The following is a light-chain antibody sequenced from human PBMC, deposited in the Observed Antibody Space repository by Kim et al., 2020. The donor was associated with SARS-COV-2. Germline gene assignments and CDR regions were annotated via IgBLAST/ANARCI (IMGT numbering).Light chain of an antibody. V-gene: IGKV1-6*01. Sequence: ASVGDRVTITCRASQGIRNDLGWYQQKPGKAPKLLIYAASSLQSGVPSRFSGSGSGTDFTLTFSSLQPEDFATYYCLQDYNYPRTFGQGTKVDIK. J-gene: IGKJ1*01. CDR1: QGIRND. CDR3: LQDYNYPRT. CDR2: AAS.